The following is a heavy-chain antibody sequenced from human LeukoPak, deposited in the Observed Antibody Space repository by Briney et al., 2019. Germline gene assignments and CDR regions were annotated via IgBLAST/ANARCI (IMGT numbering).Heavy chain of an antibody. CDR1: GFTFSNYW. J-gene: IGHJ6*02. CDR2: ISYDGSNK. D-gene: IGHD2-2*01. V-gene: IGHV3-30-3*01. Sequence: PGGSPRLSCAASGFTFSNYWMTWVRQAPGKGLEWVAVISYDGSNKYYADSVKGRFTISRDNSKNTLYLQMNSLRAEDTAVYYCAREAPPYCSSTSCLFRGMDVWGQGTTVTVSS. CDR3: AREAPPYCSSTSCLFRGMDV.